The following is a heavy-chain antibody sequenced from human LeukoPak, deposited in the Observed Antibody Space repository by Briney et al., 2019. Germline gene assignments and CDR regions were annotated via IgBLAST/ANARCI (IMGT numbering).Heavy chain of an antibody. V-gene: IGHV3-23*01. J-gene: IGHJ5*02. Sequence: PGRSLRVSCAASGFTFSDYAMSWVRQAPGKGLEWVSGISGSGRRTYYADSLKGRFTNSRDNSKNTLYLQMNSLRAEDTAVYYCAKDRYSGSFNWFDPWGQGTLVSVSS. CDR1: GFTFSDYA. D-gene: IGHD1-26*01. CDR2: ISGSGRRT. CDR3: AKDRYSGSFNWFDP.